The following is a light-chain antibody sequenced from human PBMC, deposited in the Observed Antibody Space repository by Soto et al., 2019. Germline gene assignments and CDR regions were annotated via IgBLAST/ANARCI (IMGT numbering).Light chain of an antibody. CDR3: QQYGGSPPYT. CDR1: QSVSRNY. J-gene: IGKJ2*01. V-gene: IGKV3-20*01. CDR2: GAS. Sequence: EIVLTQSPGTLSLSPGERATLSCRASQSVSRNYLAWYQQKPGQSPRLLIYGASSRATGIPDRFSGSGSGTDFTLTISRLESEDFAVYYCQQYGGSPPYTFGQGTKLEIK.